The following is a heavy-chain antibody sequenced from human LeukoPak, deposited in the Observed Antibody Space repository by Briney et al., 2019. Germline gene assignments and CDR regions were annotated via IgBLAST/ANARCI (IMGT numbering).Heavy chain of an antibody. D-gene: IGHD1-26*01. CDR1: GGSISSYY. Sequence: SETLSLTCTVSGGSISSYYWSWIRQPPGKGLEWIGYIYYSGSTNYNPSLKSRVNISADTSKNHFSLNLDSVTAADTAVYYCARSWAGMYYPFYYFDYWGQGALVTVSP. J-gene: IGHJ4*02. CDR3: ARSWAGMYYPFYYFDY. CDR2: IYYSGST. V-gene: IGHV4-59*12.